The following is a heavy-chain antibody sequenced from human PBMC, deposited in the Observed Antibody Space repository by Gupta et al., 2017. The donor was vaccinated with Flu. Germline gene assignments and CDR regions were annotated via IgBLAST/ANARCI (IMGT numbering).Heavy chain of an antibody. D-gene: IGHD4-11*01. CDR3: AXDLKGAYRGPLGY. CDR1: GFTFSSYG. CDR2: ISYDGSNK. V-gene: IGHV3-30*18. Sequence: QVQLVESGGGVAQPGRSLRLSCAASGFTFSSYGMHWVRQAPGKGLEWVAVISYDGSNKYYADSVKGRFTISRDNSKNTLYLQMNSLRAEXTAVYYCAXDLKGAYRGPLGYWGQGTLVTVSS. J-gene: IGHJ4*02.